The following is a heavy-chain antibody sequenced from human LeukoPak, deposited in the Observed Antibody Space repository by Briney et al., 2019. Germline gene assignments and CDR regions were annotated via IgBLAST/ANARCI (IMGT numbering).Heavy chain of an antibody. V-gene: IGHV3-23*01. D-gene: IGHD3-16*01. J-gene: IGHJ5*02. CDR1: GLTFSSYA. CDR3: AMGGVTTRRFDP. CDR2: ISAGGLTT. Sequence: GGSLRLSCAASGLTFSSYAMSWVRQAPGKGLEWVSAISAGGLTTLYADYVKGRLTISRDDSKNTLYLQMNSLRAEDTDIYYCAMGGVTTRRFDPWGQGTLVTVSS.